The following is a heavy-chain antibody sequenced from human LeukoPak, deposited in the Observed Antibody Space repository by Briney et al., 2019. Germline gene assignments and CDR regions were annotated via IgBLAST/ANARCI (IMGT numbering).Heavy chain of an antibody. CDR1: GLTFTNAW. J-gene: IGHJ5*01. V-gene: IGHV3-15*01. CDR2: IHSKIDGGTI. CDR3: ATDRGPIDS. Sequence: GGSLRLSCAASGLTFTNAWMSWVRQAPGKGLEWVGRIHSKIDGGTIDYAAPVKGRFTISRDDSKNTLYLQLNSLKTEDTAMYYCATDRGPIDSWGQGTLVTVSS.